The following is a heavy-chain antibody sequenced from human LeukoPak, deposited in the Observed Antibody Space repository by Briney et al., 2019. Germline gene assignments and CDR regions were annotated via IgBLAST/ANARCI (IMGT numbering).Heavy chain of an antibody. V-gene: IGHV3-53*04. CDR1: EFTVSSDY. J-gene: IGHJ4*02. CDR3: ATIGGDYVSFDN. Sequence: GGSLRLSCAASEFTVSSDYMSWVRQAPGKGLEWVSVIYSGGSTYYADSVKGRFTISRHNSKNTLYLQMNSLRGEDTAVYYCATIGGDYVSFDNWGQGTLVTVSS. CDR2: IYSGGST. D-gene: IGHD4-17*01.